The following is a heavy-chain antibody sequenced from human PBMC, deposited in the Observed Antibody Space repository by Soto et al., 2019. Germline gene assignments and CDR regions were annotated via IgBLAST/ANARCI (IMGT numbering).Heavy chain of an antibody. CDR1: GFTFSSYS. J-gene: IGHJ4*02. CDR3: ARGTYYYDSRGYYPY. D-gene: IGHD3-22*01. V-gene: IGHV3-21*01. CDR2: ISSSSSYI. Sequence: EVQLVESGGGLVKPGGSLRLSCAASGFTFSSYSMNWVRQAPGKGLEWVSSISSSSSYIYYADSVKGRFTNSRDNAKNSLYLQMNSLRAEDTAVYYCARGTYYYDSRGYYPYWGQGTLVTVSS.